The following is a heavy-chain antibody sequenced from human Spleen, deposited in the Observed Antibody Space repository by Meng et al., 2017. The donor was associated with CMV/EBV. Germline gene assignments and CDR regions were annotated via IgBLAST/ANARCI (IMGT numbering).Heavy chain of an antibody. CDR2: IYWDDDK. Sequence: QIPLKESGASLVKPHPTPPLACTFSGFSLSISGVGVGWIRQPPGKALEWLALIYWDDDKRYSPSLKSRLTITKDTSKNQVVLTMTNMDPVDTATYYCAHRRGTYYDILTGYNYFDYWGQGTLVTVSS. V-gene: IGHV2-5*02. CDR1: GFSLSISGVG. D-gene: IGHD3-9*01. J-gene: IGHJ4*02. CDR3: AHRRGTYYDILTGYNYFDY.